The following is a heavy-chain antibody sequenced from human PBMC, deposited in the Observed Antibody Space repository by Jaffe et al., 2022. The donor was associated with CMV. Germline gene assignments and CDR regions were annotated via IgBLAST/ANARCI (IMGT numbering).Heavy chain of an antibody. Sequence: QVQLQQWGAGLLKPSETLSLTCAVYGGSFSGYYWSWIRQPPGKGLEWIGEINHSGSTNYNPSLKSRVTISVDTSKNQFSLKLSSVTAADTAVYYCARHFRLRYFDWLCGFDPWGQGTLVTVSS. CDR3: ARHFRLRYFDWLCGFDP. CDR2: INHSGST. D-gene: IGHD3-9*01. CDR1: GGSFSGYY. V-gene: IGHV4-34*01. J-gene: IGHJ5*02.